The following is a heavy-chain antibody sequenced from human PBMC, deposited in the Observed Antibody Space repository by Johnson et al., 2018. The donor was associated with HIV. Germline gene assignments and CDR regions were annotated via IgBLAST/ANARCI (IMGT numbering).Heavy chain of an antibody. CDR2: ISYDGSNK. CDR1: GFTFSSYA. CDR3: ARDGGYSSSWYKYAFDI. J-gene: IGHJ3*02. V-gene: IGHV3-30*04. D-gene: IGHD6-13*01. Sequence: QMLLVESGGGVVQPGRSLRLSCAASGFTFSSYAMHWVRQAPGKGLEWVAVISYDGSNKYYADSLKGRFTISRDNSKNTLYLQMNSLRAEDTAVYYCARDGGYSSSWYKYAFDIWGQGTMVTVSS.